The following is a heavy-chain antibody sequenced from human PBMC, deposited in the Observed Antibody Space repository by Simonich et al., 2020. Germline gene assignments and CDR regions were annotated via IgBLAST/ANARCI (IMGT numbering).Heavy chain of an antibody. Sequence: EVQLLESGGGLVQPGGSLRLSCAASGFTFSSYAMGWVRQAPGKGLEWVSAISGGGGSTYYADSVKGRFTISRDNSKNTLYLQMNSLRAEDTAVYYCAKRSGVSITGTFDYWGQGTLVTVSS. J-gene: IGHJ4*02. CDR3: AKRSGVSITGTFDY. D-gene: IGHD1-7*01. CDR1: GFTFSSYA. CDR2: ISGGGGST. V-gene: IGHV3-23*01.